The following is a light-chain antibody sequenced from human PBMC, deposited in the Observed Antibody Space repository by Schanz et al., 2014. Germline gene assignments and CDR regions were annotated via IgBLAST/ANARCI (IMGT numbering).Light chain of an antibody. V-gene: IGKV1-5*03. CDR3: QQYNTYLWT. Sequence: DIQMTQSPSTLSASVGDRVTITCRASQSISSWLAWYQQKPGKAPKLLIYKASFLESEVPSRFSGSGSGTEFTLTISSLQPDDFATYFCQQYNTYLWTFGQGTKVEIK. CDR1: QSISSW. CDR2: KAS. J-gene: IGKJ1*01.